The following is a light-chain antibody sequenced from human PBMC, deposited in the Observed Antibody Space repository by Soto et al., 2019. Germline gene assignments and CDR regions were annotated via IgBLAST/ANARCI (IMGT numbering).Light chain of an antibody. J-gene: IGKJ4*01. CDR1: QYISSNY. CDR3: QQYDTSPLT. Sequence: EVVLTQSPGTLSLSPGERATLSCRASQYISSNYLAWYQQKPGRAPRLLIFGAFNRAPGVPDRFSGSASGTDFALTISVLEPEDFAVYYCQQYDTSPLTFGGGTKV. V-gene: IGKV3-20*01. CDR2: GAF.